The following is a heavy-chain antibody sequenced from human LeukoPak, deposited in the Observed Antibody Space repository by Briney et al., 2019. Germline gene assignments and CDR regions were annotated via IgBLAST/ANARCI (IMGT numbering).Heavy chain of an antibody. J-gene: IGHJ4*02. D-gene: IGHD3-16*02. CDR2: INHSGST. V-gene: IGHV4-39*07. CDR1: GGSISGSSYY. CDR3: ARGRGMITFGGVIVPRYFDY. Sequence: SETLSLTCTVSGGSISGSSYYWSWIRQPPGKGLEWIGEINHSGSTNYNPSLKSRVTISVDTSKNQFSLKLSSVTAADTAVYYCARGRGMITFGGVIVPRYFDYWGQGTLVTVSS.